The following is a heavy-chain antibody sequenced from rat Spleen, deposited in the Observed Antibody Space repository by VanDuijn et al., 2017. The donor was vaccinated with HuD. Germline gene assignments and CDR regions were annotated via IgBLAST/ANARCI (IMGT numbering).Heavy chain of an antibody. CDR3: ARRHYGYTDYFDY. V-gene: IGHV5S23*01. D-gene: IGHD1-9*01. CDR1: GFTFSNYD. J-gene: IGHJ2*01. CDR2: ISYGDSSGHSST. Sequence: EVQLVESGGGLLQPGGSLKFSCTASGFTFSNYDMAWVRQAPTKGLEWVATISYGDSSGHSSTYYRDSVKGRFTISRDNAKSTLSLQMDSLRSEDTATYYCARRHYGYTDYFDYWGQGVMVTVSS.